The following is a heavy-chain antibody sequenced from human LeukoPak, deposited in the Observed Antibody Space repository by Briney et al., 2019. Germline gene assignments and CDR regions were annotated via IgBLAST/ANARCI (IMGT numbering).Heavy chain of an antibody. CDR3: AREMYYYDSSCPDY. CDR1: GFTFSSYW. CDR2: ISSSSSTI. D-gene: IGHD3-22*01. J-gene: IGHJ4*02. Sequence: TGGSLRLSCAASGFTFSSYWMSWVRQAPGKGLEWVSYISSSSSTIYYADSVKGRFTISRDNAKNSLYLQMNSLRAEDTAVYYCAREMYYYDSSCPDYWGQGTLVTVSS. V-gene: IGHV3-48*04.